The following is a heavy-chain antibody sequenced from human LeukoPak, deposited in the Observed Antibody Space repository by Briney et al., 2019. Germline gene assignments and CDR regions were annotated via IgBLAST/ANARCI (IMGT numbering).Heavy chain of an antibody. Sequence: GESLKISRKGSEYTFTNYWIVWVRQMPGKGLEWMGIIYPGDSDTRYSPSFQGQVTISADRSITTAYLPWSSLKASDTAIYYCARHRRRSIYSSFDCWGQGTLVTVSS. J-gene: IGHJ4*02. CDR2: IYPGDSDT. CDR3: ARHRRRSIYSSFDC. V-gene: IGHV5-51*01. CDR1: EYTFTNYW. D-gene: IGHD1-26*01.